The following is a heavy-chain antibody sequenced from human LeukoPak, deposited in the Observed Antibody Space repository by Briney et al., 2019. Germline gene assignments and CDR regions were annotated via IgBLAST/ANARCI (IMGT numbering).Heavy chain of an antibody. V-gene: IGHV3-33*08. CDR1: GFTFSSYG. CDR2: IWYDGSNK. CDR3: ARGYGGNSGYFDY. J-gene: IGHJ4*02. Sequence: HAGRSLRLSCAASGFTFSSYGMHWVRQAPGKGLEWVAVIWYDGSNKYYVDSVKGRFTISRDNSKNTLYLQMNSLRAEDTAVYYCARGYGGNSGYFDYWGQGTLVTVSS. D-gene: IGHD4-23*01.